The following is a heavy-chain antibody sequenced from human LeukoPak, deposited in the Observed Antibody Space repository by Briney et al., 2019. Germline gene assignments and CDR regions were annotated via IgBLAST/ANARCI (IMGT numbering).Heavy chain of an antibody. V-gene: IGHV3-23*01. J-gene: IGHJ4*02. CDR2: ISGSGGST. CDR3: AKDASPYY. Sequence: GGSLRLSCAASGLTFSSFAMTWVRQALGKGLEWVSGISGSGGSTYYADSVKGRFTISRDNSKNTLYLQMNSLRAEDTAVYYCAKDASPYYWGQGTLVTVSS. CDR1: GLTFSSFA.